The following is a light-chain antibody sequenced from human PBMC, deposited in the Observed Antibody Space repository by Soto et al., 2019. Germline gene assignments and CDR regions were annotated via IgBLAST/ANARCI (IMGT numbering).Light chain of an antibody. CDR2: GAS. V-gene: IGKV3-20*01. CDR3: QRYDSLRT. J-gene: IGKJ1*01. CDR1: QSVRSNF. Sequence: IVLTQSPATLSLSPGERATLSCRASQSVRSNFLAWYQQKPGQAPRLLIYGASNRATGIPDRFSGSGSGTDFTLTITRLEPEDFAMYYCQRYDSLRTFGQGTKVE.